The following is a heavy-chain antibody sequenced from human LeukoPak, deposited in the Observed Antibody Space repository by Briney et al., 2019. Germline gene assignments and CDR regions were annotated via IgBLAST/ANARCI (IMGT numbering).Heavy chain of an antibody. CDR1: GFTFSKHW. D-gene: IGHD3-16*01. CDR2: INNDGSNT. V-gene: IGHV3-74*01. CDR3: ARGGGDHAFDI. Sequence: PGGSLRLSCAASGFTFSKHWMHWVRQAPGKGLVWVSRINNDGSNTIYADSVKGRFTISRDNAKNTLYLQMNSLRAEDAAVYYCARGGGDHAFDIWGQGTMVTVSS. J-gene: IGHJ3*02.